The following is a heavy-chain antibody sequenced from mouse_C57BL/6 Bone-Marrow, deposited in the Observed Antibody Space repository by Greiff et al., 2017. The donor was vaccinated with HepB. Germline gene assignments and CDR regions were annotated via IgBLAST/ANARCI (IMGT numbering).Heavy chain of an antibody. D-gene: IGHD2-10*02. V-gene: IGHV3-1*01. CDR3: ARDRYGNFDY. Sequence: VQLKESGPGMVKPSQSLSLTCTVTGYSITSGYDWHWIRHFPGNKLEWMGYISYSGSTNYNPSLKSRISITHDTSKNHFFLKLNSVTTEDTATYYCARDRYGNFDYWGQGTTLTVSS. CDR1: GYSITSGYD. J-gene: IGHJ2*01. CDR2: ISYSGST.